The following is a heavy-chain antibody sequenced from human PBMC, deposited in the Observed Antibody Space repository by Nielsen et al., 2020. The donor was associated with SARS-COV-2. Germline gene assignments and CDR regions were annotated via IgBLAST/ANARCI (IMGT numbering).Heavy chain of an antibody. CDR1: GGSFSGYY. Sequence: GSLRLSCVVNGGSFSGYYWSWIRQTPGKGLEWIGSIYYSGSTFYNPSLKSRLTISIDTSKNQFSLKLSSVAAADTAVYFCTREYSSSPDCWGQGTLVTVSS. CDR3: TREYSSSPDC. V-gene: IGHV4-34*01. CDR2: IYYSGST. D-gene: IGHD6-13*01. J-gene: IGHJ4*02.